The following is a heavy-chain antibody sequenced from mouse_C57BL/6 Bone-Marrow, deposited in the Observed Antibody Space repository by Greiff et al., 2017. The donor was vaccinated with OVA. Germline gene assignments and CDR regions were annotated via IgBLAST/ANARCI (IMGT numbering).Heavy chain of an antibody. J-gene: IGHJ2*01. Sequence: EVKLVESGPGLVKPSQSLSLTCSVTGYSITSGYYWNWIRQFPGNKLEWMGYISYDGSNNYNPSLKNRISITRDTSKNQFFLKLNSVTTEDTATYYCARFRITTVDWGQGTTLTVSS. CDR3: ARFRITTVD. D-gene: IGHD1-1*01. CDR1: GYSITSGYY. V-gene: IGHV3-6*01. CDR2: ISYDGSN.